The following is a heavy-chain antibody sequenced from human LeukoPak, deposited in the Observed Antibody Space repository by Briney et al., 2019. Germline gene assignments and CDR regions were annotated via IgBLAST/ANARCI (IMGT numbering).Heavy chain of an antibody. Sequence: SETLSLTCAVYGGSFSGYYWSWIRQPPGKGLEWIGEINHSGSTNYNPSLKSRVTISVDTSKNQFSLKLSSVTAADTAVYYCARGQGRRTYYDFSSGYYTGFYFDYWGQGTLVTVSS. D-gene: IGHD3-3*01. CDR3: ARGQGRRTYYDFSSGYYTGFYFDY. CDR2: INHSGST. V-gene: IGHV4-34*01. J-gene: IGHJ4*02. CDR1: GGSFSGYY.